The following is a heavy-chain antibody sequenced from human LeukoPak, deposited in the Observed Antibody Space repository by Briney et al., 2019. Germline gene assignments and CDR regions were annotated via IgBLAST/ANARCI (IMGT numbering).Heavy chain of an antibody. D-gene: IGHD2-15*01. J-gene: IGHJ4*02. V-gene: IGHV4-34*01. Sequence: SETLSPTCAVYGGSFSGYYWSWIRQPPGKGLEWIGEINHSGSTNYNPSLKSRVTISVDTSKNQFSLKLSSVTAADTAVYYCARGRRGGGSPRLDYWGQGTLVTVSS. CDR2: INHSGST. CDR3: ARGRRGGGSPRLDY. CDR1: GGSFSGYY.